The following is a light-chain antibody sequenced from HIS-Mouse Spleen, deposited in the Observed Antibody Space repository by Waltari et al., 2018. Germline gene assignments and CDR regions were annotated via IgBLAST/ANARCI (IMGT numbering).Light chain of an antibody. CDR3: QSADSSGTYSVV. CDR2: KDS. J-gene: IGLJ2*01. V-gene: IGLV3-25*03. CDR1: EMPKQY. Sequence: SYELTQPPSVSVSPGQTARITCSGDEMPKQYPYWYQQKPGQAPGLVIYKDSERPSGIPERFSGSSSGTTVTLTISGVQAEDEADYYCQSADSSGTYSVVFGGGTKLTVL.